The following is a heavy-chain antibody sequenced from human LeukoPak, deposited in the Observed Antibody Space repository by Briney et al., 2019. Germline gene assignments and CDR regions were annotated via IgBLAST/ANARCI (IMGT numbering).Heavy chain of an antibody. CDR1: GGSISSYY. D-gene: IGHD2-15*01. CDR3: SRESLEDIYYYYIDV. J-gene: IGHJ6*03. CDR2: IYYSGST. Sequence: SETLSLTCTVSGGSISSYYWSWIRQPPGKGLEWIGYIYYSGSTNYNPSLKSRVTISVDTSKNQFSLKLSSVTAADTAVYYCSRESLEDIYYYYIDVWGKGTTVTVSS. V-gene: IGHV4-59*01.